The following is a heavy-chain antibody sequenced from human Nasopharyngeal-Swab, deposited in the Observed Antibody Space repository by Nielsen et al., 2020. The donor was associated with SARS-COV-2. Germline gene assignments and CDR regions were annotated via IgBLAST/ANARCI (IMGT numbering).Heavy chain of an antibody. J-gene: IGHJ4*02. CDR3: ARVLGSGSYYIDY. Sequence: GESLKISCKASGYTFTSYDINWVRQATGQGLEWMGWMNPNSGNTGYAQKFQGRVTMTRNTSISTAYMELSSLRSEDTAVYYCARVLGSGSYYIDYWGQGTLVTVSS. V-gene: IGHV1-8*01. CDR1: GYTFTSYD. D-gene: IGHD3-10*01. CDR2: MNPNSGNT.